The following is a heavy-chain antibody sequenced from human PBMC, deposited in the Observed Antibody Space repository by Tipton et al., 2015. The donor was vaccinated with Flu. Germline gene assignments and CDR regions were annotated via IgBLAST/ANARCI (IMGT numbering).Heavy chain of an antibody. J-gene: IGHJ4*02. D-gene: IGHD3-10*01. CDR2: ISSSSSYI. V-gene: IGHV3-21*01. CDR3: ASYYGSGSPQDY. Sequence: SLRLSCAASGFTFSSYSMNWVRQAPGKGLEWVSSISSSSSYIYYADSVKGRFTISRDNAKNSLYLQMNSLRAEDTAVYYCASYYGSGSPQDYWGQGTLVTVSS. CDR1: GFTFSSYS.